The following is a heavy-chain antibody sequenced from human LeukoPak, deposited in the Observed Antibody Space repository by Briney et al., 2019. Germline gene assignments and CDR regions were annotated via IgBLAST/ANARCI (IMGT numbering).Heavy chain of an antibody. Sequence: KPSETLSLTCTVSGGSISSYYWGWIRQPPGKGLEWIGSIYYSGSTYYNPSLKSRVTISVDTSKNQFSLKLSSVTAADTAVYYCARDGDIVATITRMYYFDYWGQGTLVTVSS. CDR1: GGSISSYY. CDR2: IYYSGST. V-gene: IGHV4-39*07. CDR3: ARDGDIVATITRMYYFDY. J-gene: IGHJ4*02. D-gene: IGHD5-12*01.